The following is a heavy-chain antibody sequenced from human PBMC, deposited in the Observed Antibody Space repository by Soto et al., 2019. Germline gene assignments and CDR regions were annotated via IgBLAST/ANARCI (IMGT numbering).Heavy chain of an antibody. Sequence: PGGSLRLSCTASGFTFTDYWMHWVRQAPGKGLVRVSGIDILGTGTEYADSVKGRFTISRDNAKNTIYLQMNSLRIEDTAVYYCARDRPHSWLDPWGQGTLVTVSS. CDR3: ARDRPHSWLDP. CDR2: IDILGTGT. CDR1: GFTFTDYW. V-gene: IGHV3-74*03. D-gene: IGHD4-4*01. J-gene: IGHJ5*02.